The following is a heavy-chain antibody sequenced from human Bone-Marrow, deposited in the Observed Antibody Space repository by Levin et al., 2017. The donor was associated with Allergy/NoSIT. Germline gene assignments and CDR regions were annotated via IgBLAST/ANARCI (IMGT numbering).Heavy chain of an antibody. D-gene: IGHD1-1*01. J-gene: IGHJ4*02. Sequence: SCAASGFTFGSYGMHWVRQTPGRGLEWVAFISFDRSDKNYADSVKGRFTISRDNSRNTLSLQMNSLRAEDTAVYYCARVFQSYYFDYWGQGTLVTVSS. V-gene: IGHV3-30*03. CDR1: GFTFGSYG. CDR3: ARVFQSYYFDY. CDR2: ISFDRSDK.